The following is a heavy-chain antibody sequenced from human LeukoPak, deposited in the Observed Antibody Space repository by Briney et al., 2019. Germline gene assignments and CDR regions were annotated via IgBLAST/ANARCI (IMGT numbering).Heavy chain of an antibody. CDR2: ISGSGGST. CDR3: AKDGHCSGGSCYGGYFDY. V-gene: IGHV3-23*01. Sequence: PGGSLRLSCAASGFTFSSYAMSWVRQAPGKGLEWVSAISGSGGSTYYADSVKGRFTISRDNSKNTLYLQMNSLRAEDTAVYYCAKDGHCSGGSCYGGYFDYWGQGTLVTVSS. D-gene: IGHD2-15*01. CDR1: GFTFSSYA. J-gene: IGHJ4*02.